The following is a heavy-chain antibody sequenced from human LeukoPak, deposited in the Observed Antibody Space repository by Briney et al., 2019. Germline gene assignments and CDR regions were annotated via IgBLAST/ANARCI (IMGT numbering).Heavy chain of an antibody. CDR3: ARDFCSTSCNLGY. V-gene: IGHV1-69*13. Sequence: EASVKVSCKASGGTFSSYAISWVRQAPGQGLEWMGGIIPIFGTANYAQKFQGRVTITADESTSTAYMELSSLRSEDTAVYYCARDFCSTSCNLGYWGQGTLVTVSS. J-gene: IGHJ4*02. CDR2: IIPIFGTA. D-gene: IGHD2-2*01. CDR1: GGTFSSYA.